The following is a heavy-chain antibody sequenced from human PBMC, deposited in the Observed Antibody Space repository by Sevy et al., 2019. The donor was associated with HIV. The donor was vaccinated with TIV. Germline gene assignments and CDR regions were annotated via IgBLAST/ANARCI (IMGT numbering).Heavy chain of an antibody. CDR1: GYTFTSYG. J-gene: IGHJ4*02. CDR2: ISAYNGNT. Sequence: ASVKVSCKASGYTFTSYGISWVRQAPGQGLEWMGWISAYNGNTNYAQKLQGRVTMTTDTSTSTAYMELRSLRSDDTAVYYCARDDSDYGCNSGSDYWGQGTLVTVSS. V-gene: IGHV1-18*01. D-gene: IGHD4-17*01. CDR3: ARDDSDYGCNSGSDY.